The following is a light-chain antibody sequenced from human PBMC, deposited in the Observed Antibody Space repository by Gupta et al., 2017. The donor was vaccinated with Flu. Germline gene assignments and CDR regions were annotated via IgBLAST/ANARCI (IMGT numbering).Light chain of an antibody. J-gene: IGLJ3*02. CDR3: SSYTMNILV. CDR2: EVN. CDR1: STYVSTQNY. Sequence: QSITISCIGVSTYVSTQNYVSWYQQHPGKAPKVLIYEVNNRPSGISDRFSGSKSGSTASLTISGLRPDDEGDYFCSSYTMNILVFGGGTKVTVL. V-gene: IGLV2-14*01.